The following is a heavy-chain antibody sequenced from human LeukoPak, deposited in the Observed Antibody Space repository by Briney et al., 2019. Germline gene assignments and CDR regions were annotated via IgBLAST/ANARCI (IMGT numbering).Heavy chain of an antibody. J-gene: IGHJ6*03. CDR3: ARERSPEDYMDV. Sequence: ASVKVSCKASGYTFTGYLMHWVRQAPGQGLEWMGWINPNSGGTNCAQKFQGRVTMTRDTSISTAYMELRRLRSDDTAVYYCARERSPEDYMDVWGKGTTVTVSS. CDR2: INPNSGGT. V-gene: IGHV1-2*02. CDR1: GYTFTGYL.